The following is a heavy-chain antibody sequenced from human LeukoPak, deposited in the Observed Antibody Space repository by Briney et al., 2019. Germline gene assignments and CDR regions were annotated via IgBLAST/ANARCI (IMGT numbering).Heavy chain of an antibody. Sequence: PGGSLRLSCTASGFKFDDYGMHWVRQAPGKGLEWVAFIRYDGSNKYYADSVKGRFTISRDNSKNTLYLQMNSLRAEDTAVYYCAKDGESGYDFPYYYYYMDVWGKGTTVTISS. V-gene: IGHV3-30*02. CDR1: GFKFDDYG. J-gene: IGHJ6*03. CDR3: AKDGESGYDFPYYYYYMDV. D-gene: IGHD5-12*01. CDR2: IRYDGSNK.